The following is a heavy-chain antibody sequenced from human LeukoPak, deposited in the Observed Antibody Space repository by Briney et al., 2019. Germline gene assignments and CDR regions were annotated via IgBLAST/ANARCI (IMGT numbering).Heavy chain of an antibody. J-gene: IGHJ3*02. V-gene: IGHV4-4*07. CDR1: GGSISSYY. CDR2: IYTSGST. CDR3: ARNDAFDI. Sequence: SETLSLTCTVSGGSISSYYWSWIRQPPGKGLEWIGRIYTSGSTNYNPSLKSRVTISVDTSKNAFSLRLNSVTAADTAVYYCARNDAFDIWGQGTMVTVSS.